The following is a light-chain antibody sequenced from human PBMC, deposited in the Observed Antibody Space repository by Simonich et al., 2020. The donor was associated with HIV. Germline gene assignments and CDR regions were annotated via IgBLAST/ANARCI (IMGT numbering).Light chain of an antibody. V-gene: IGKV3-20*01. CDR1: QSVSSSY. CDR2: GAS. Sequence: EIVLTQSPGTLSLSPGERPTPSCRASQSVSSSYLAWYQQKPGQAPRLLIYGASSRATGIPDRCSGSGSGTDFTLTISRLEPEYFAVYYCQQYGSSPPYTFGQGTKLEIK. J-gene: IGKJ2*01. CDR3: QQYGSSPPYT.